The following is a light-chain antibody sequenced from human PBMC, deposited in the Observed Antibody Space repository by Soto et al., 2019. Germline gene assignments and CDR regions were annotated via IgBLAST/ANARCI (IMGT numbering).Light chain of an antibody. J-gene: IGKJ1*01. CDR3: QQRFNWLIN. Sequence: EIALRQSPSTLSLSPLYIATLSFRASQSVSSHLAWYQQKPGQAPRLLIYDASNRATGIPARFSGSGSGTDFTLTISSLEPEDFAVYYCQQRFNWLINFGEGSKVDIK. CDR2: DAS. CDR1: QSVSSH. V-gene: IGKV3-11*01.